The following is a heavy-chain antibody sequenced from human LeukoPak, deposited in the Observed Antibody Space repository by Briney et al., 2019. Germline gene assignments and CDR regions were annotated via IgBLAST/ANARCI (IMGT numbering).Heavy chain of an antibody. CDR1: GFTFSSYA. CDR3: AKTMIRGVIRTGGWFDP. V-gene: IGHV3-23*01. D-gene: IGHD3-10*01. J-gene: IGHJ5*02. CDR2: ISGRGDST. Sequence: GGSLRLSCAASGFTFSSYAMSWVRQALGKGLEWVSAISGRGDSTYYADSVKGRFTISRDNSKGTLYLQMNSLRAEDTAVYYCAKTMIRGVIRTGGWFDPWGQGTLVTVSS.